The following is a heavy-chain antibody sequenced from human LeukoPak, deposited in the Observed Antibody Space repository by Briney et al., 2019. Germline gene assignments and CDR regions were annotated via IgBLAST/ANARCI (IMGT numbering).Heavy chain of an antibody. D-gene: IGHD5-18*01. Sequence: GGSLRLSCAASGFTFSSYSMNWVRQAPGKGLEWVSYISSSSSTIYYADSVKGRFTISRDNAKNSLYLQMNSLRAEDTAVYYCARDRALWLSGGYFDYWGQGTLVTVSS. J-gene: IGHJ4*02. CDR3: ARDRALWLSGGYFDY. CDR2: ISSSSSTI. V-gene: IGHV3-48*01. CDR1: GFTFSSYS.